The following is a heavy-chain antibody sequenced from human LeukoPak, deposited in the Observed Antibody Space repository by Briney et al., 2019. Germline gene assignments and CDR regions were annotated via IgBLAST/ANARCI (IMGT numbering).Heavy chain of an antibody. V-gene: IGHV1-18*01. CDR2: ISAYNGNT. D-gene: IGHD3-22*01. CDR1: GYSFGSYG. J-gene: IGHJ5*02. CDR3: ARASSGYNPRGWFDP. Sequence: ASVRVSCEASGYSFGSYGIGWVRQAPGQGLEWMGWISAYNGNTDYAQNLQGRLTMTTDTSTSTAYMDLKSLRSDDTAVYYCARASSGYNPRGWFDPWGQGTLVTVSS.